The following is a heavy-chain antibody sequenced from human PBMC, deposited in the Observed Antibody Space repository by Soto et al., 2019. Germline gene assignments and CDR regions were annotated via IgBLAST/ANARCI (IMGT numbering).Heavy chain of an antibody. CDR3: AKDDHYDSSGFQAYYFDY. V-gene: IGHV3-30*18. CDR2: ISYDGSNK. D-gene: IGHD3-22*01. Sequence: QVQLVESGGGVVQPGRSLRLSCAASGFTFSSYGMHWVRQAPGKGLEWVAVISYDGSNKYYADSVKGRFTISRDNSKNTLYLQMNSLRAEDTAVFYCAKDDHYDSSGFQAYYFDYWGQGTLVTVSS. CDR1: GFTFSSYG. J-gene: IGHJ4*02.